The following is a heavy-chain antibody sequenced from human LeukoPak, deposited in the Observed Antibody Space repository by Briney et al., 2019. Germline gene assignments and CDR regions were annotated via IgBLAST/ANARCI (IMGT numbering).Heavy chain of an antibody. J-gene: IGHJ4*02. CDR1: GFTFSSYG. Sequence: PGRSLRLSCAASGFTFSSYGMHWVRQAPGKGLEWVAVISYDGSNKYYADSVKGRFTISRDNSKNTLYPQMNSLRAEDTAVYYCAKGGGRFGDLLSSIDYWGQGTLVTVSS. V-gene: IGHV3-30*18. CDR2: ISYDGSNK. CDR3: AKGGGRFGDLLSSIDY. D-gene: IGHD3-10*01.